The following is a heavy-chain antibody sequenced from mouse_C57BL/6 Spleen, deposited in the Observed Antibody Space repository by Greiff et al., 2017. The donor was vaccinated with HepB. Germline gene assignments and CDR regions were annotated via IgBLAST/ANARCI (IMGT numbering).Heavy chain of an antibody. CDR2: IYPGDGDT. Sequence: QVQLQQSGPELVKPGASVKISCKASGYAFSSSWMNWMKQRPGKGLEWIGRIYPGDGDTNYNGKFKGKATLTADKSSSTAYMQLSSLTSEDSAVYFCAREENYGNPFAYWGQGTLVTVSA. CDR3: AREENYGNPFAY. CDR1: GYAFSSSW. J-gene: IGHJ3*01. V-gene: IGHV1-82*01. D-gene: IGHD2-1*01.